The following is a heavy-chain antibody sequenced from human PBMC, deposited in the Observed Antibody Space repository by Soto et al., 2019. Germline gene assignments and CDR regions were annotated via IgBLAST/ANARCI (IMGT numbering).Heavy chain of an antibody. CDR1: GYXXXXXG. Sequence: QLVQSGAEVKMPGASVXVSCKASGYXXXXXGXXXXXXAXXXXXXXXXRXRAYNGNTNYAQKFQGRVTMTTDTSTSTAYMELRSLRSDDTAVYYCARAGELAAGTGDDAFDIWGQGTMVTVSS. CDR2: XRAYNGNT. V-gene: IGHV1-18*04. J-gene: IGHJ3*02. D-gene: IGHD6-13*01. CDR3: ARAGELAAGTGDDAFDI.